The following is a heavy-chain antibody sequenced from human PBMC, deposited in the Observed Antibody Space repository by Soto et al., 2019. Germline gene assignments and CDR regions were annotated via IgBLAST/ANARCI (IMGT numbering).Heavy chain of an antibody. V-gene: IGHV4-4*02. CDR3: TKNSAYALDY. J-gene: IGHJ4*02. Sequence: QVQLQESGPGLVKPSGTLSLSCAVSGGSVSNNNWWSWVRQSPGNGLEWIGEIHHSAGTSYNPSLESRATLSVDKSKNELSLRLNYVTAADTAVYYCTKNSAYALDYWGLGILVTVYS. CDR1: GGSVSNNNW. CDR2: IHHSAGT. D-gene: IGHD5-12*01.